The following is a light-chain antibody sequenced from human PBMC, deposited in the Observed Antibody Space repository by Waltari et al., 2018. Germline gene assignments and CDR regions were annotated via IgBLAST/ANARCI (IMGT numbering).Light chain of an antibody. Sequence: QSALTQPASVSGSPGKSITISCSGISSDVGSYNLVSWYQQNPGKAPKLMIYEVTKRPSGVSNRFSGSKAGNTASLTISGLQAEDEADYYCCSYAGGTTVLFGGGTKLNVL. J-gene: IGLJ2*01. CDR2: EVT. CDR1: SSDVGSYNL. CDR3: CSYAGGTTVL. V-gene: IGLV2-23*02.